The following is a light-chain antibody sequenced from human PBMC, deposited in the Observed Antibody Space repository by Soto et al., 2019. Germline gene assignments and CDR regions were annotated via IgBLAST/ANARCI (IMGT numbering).Light chain of an antibody. V-gene: IGKV1-5*01. J-gene: IGKJ5*01. Sequence: DIQMTQSPSTLSASVGDRVTITCRASQNINNWLAWYQQKPGKAPKLLIHDASSVESGVPSRFSGSGSGTEFTLTISRLEPEDFAVYYCQQYGSSSTFGQGTRLEIK. CDR2: DAS. CDR3: QQYGSSST. CDR1: QNINNW.